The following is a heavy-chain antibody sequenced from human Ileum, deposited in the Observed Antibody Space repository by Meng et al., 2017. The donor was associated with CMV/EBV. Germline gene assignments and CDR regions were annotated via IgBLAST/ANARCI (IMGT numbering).Heavy chain of an antibody. CDR1: GGTFSSYA. V-gene: IGHV1-69*05. Sequence: SVTVSCKASGGTFSSYAISWVRQAPGQGLEWMGGITPILGTANYAQKFQGRVTITTDESTSTAYMELSSLRSEDTAVYYCARNSKLRLGVVISYYGMDVWGQGTTVTVSS. CDR3: ARNSKLRLGVVISYYGMDV. CDR2: ITPILGTA. J-gene: IGHJ6*02. D-gene: IGHD3-3*01.